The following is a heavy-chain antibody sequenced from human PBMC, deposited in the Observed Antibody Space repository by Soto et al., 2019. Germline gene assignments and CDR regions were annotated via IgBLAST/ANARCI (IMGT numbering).Heavy chain of an antibody. CDR3: ATPGGPDTGGYYYFDY. J-gene: IGHJ4*02. D-gene: IGHD3-22*01. V-gene: IGHV1-8*01. CDR2: MNPNSGNT. Sequence: ASVKVSCKASGYTFTSYDINWVRQATGQGLEWMGWMNPNSGNTGYAQKFQGRVTMTRDTSISTAYMELSRLKSDDTAVYYCATPGGPDTGGYYYFDYWGQGTLVTVSS. CDR1: GYTFTSYD.